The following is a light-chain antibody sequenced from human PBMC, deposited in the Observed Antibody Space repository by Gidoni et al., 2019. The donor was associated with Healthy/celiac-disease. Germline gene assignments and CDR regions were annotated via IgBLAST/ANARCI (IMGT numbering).Light chain of an antibody. CDR2: GAS. CDR1: QSVSSSY. CDR3: QQYGSSPYT. V-gene: IGKV3-20*01. Sequence: ENVLTQYHGTLSLSPGERATLSCRASQSVSSSYLAWYQQKPGQAPKLLIYGASSRATGIPARFSGSGSGTDFTLTISSLEPEDFAVYYCQQYGSSPYTFGQGTQLEIK. J-gene: IGKJ2*01.